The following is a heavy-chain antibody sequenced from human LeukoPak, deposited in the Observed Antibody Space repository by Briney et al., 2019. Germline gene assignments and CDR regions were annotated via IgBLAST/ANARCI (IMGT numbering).Heavy chain of an antibody. CDR2: INSDGSST. J-gene: IGHJ4*02. D-gene: IGHD6-13*01. Sequence: PGGSLRLSCAASGFTFSSYWMHWVRQAPGKGLVWVSRINSDGSSTSYADSVKGRFTISRDNAKNSLYLQMNSLRAEDTALYYCAKRAGGSSWYFFDYWGQGTLVTVSS. CDR3: AKRAGGSSWYFFDY. CDR1: GFTFSSYW. V-gene: IGHV3-74*01.